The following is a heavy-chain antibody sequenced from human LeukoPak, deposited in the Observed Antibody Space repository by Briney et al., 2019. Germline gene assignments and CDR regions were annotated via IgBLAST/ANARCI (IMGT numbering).Heavy chain of an antibody. CDR2: ISGSGGST. CDR1: GFTFSSYA. Sequence: QAGGSLRLSCAASGFTFSSYAMSWVRQAPGKGLEWVSAISGSGGSTYYADSVKGRFTISRDNSKNTLYLQMNSLRAEDTAVYYCAKDHCSSTSCYGDDYYYGMDVWGQGTTVTVSS. J-gene: IGHJ6*02. CDR3: AKDHCSSTSCYGDDYYYGMDV. V-gene: IGHV3-23*01. D-gene: IGHD2-2*01.